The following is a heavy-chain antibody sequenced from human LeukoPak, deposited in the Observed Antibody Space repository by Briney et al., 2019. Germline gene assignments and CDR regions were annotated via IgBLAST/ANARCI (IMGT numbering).Heavy chain of an antibody. CDR2: INHSGST. D-gene: IGHD5-24*01. Sequence: SSETLSLTCAVYGGSFSGYYWSWIRQPPGKGLEWIGEINHSGSTNYNPSLKSRVTISVDTSKNQFSLKLSSVTAADTAVYYCARGGEGGYNFYFDYWGQGTLVTVSS. J-gene: IGHJ4*02. V-gene: IGHV4-34*01. CDR1: GGSFSGYY. CDR3: ARGGEGGYNFYFDY.